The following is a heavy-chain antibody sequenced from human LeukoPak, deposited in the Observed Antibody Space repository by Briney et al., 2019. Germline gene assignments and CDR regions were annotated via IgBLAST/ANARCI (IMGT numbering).Heavy chain of an antibody. D-gene: IGHD3-22*01. V-gene: IGHV1-18*04. Sequence: ASVKVSCKASGYTFNAYGISWVRQASGQGLEWMGWISAYNGNTNYAQKLQGRVTMTTDTSTSTAYMELRSLRSDDTAVYYCAREQTYYYDSSGYRTGIDYWGQGTLVTVSS. J-gene: IGHJ4*02. CDR1: GYTFNAYG. CDR3: AREQTYYYDSSGYRTGIDY. CDR2: ISAYNGNT.